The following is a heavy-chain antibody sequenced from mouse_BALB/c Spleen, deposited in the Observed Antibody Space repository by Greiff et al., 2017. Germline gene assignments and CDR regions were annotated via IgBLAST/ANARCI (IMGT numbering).Heavy chain of an antibody. J-gene: IGHJ1*01. CDR1: GFTFSSYG. D-gene: IGHD2-1*01. Sequence: EVQVVESGGDLVKPGGSLKLSCAASGFTFSSYGMSWVRQTPDKRLEWVATISSGGSYTYYPDSVKGRFTISRDNAKNTLYLQMSSLKSEDTAMYYCARHGGNYVNYWYFDVWGAGTTVTVSS. CDR2: ISSGGSYT. V-gene: IGHV5-6*01. CDR3: ARHGGNYVNYWYFDV.